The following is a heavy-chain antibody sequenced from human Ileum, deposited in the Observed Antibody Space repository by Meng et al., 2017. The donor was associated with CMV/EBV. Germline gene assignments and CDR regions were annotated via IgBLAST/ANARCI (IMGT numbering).Heavy chain of an antibody. CDR3: ARDRFDP. J-gene: IGHJ5*02. V-gene: IGHV4-4*07. CDR1: GAYPNDYG. CDR2: IFATRNT. Sequence: QVHVQEAGVGLWKPSATLSLACTVSGAYPNDYGWGWSREPAGKGLEGIGRIFATRNTNCTPSLMSRVTMSVDTSKNQLSLKLISVTAEVTAVYFCARDRFDPWSQGALVTVSS.